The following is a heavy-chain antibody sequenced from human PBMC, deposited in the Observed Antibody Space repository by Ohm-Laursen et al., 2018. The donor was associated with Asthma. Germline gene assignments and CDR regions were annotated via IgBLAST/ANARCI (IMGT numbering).Heavy chain of an antibody. V-gene: IGHV3-30-3*01. D-gene: IGHD3-10*01. J-gene: IGHJ4*02. CDR3: ARDHYYSSGTYFDY. CDR2: ISKDGSNK. Sequence: SSLRLCAASGFTFSSNAMHWVRQAPGKGLEWVAVISKDGSNKYYAESVKGRFTISRDNSMNTLYVQMNSLRAEDTAVYYCARDHYYSSGTYFDYWGQGTLVTVSS. CDR1: GFTFSSNA.